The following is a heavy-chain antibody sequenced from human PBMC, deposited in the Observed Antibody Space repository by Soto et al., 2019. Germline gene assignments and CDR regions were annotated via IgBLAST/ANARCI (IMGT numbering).Heavy chain of an antibody. CDR1: GGSISSGYY. CDR3: ARGPSAMIRVFDI. V-gene: IGHV4-31*03. CDR2: IYYSGST. Sequence: QVQLQESGPGLVKLSQTLSLTCTVSGGSISSGYYWSWIRQHPGKGLEWIGYIYYSGSTYDNPSLKSRVTISVDTSKNQFSLNLSSVTAADTAVYYCARGPSAMIRVFDIWGQGTMVTVSS. D-gene: IGHD3-16*01. J-gene: IGHJ3*02.